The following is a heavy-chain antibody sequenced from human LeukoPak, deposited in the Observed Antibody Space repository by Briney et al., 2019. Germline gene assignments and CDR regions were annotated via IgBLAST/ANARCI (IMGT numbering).Heavy chain of an antibody. D-gene: IGHD6-19*01. CDR3: AKDGRTGYRSGWYQPPTINGETP. Sequence: GGSLRLSCAASGFTFSSYAMSWVRQAPGKGLEWVSAISGSGGSTYYADSVKGRFTISRDNSKNTLYLQMNSLRAEDTAVYYCAKDGRTGYRSGWYQPPTINGETPWGQGTLVTVSS. CDR2: ISGSGGST. V-gene: IGHV3-23*01. CDR1: GFTFSSYA. J-gene: IGHJ4*02.